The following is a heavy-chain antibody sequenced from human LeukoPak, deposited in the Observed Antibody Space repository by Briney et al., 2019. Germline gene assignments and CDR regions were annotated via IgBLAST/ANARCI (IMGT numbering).Heavy chain of an antibody. D-gene: IGHD6-6*01. Sequence: SVKVSCKASGGTFNSYTISWVRQAPGQGREWMGRIIPILGIANYAQKFQGRVTITADKSTSTAYMELSSLRSEDTAVYYCASQYSSSSRVYFDYWGQGTLVTVSS. CDR3: ASQYSSSSRVYFDY. CDR1: GGTFNSYT. V-gene: IGHV1-69*02. J-gene: IGHJ4*02. CDR2: IIPILGIA.